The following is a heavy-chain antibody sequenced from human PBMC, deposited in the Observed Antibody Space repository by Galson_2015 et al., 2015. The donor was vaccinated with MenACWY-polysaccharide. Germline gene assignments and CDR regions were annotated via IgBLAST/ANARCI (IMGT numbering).Heavy chain of an antibody. CDR1: GFTFTSYA. D-gene: IGHD3-3*01. J-gene: IGHJ5*02. V-gene: IGHV3-23*01. CDR2: IRSSGTNT. Sequence: SLRHSCAASGFTFTSYAMSWVCQAPGKGLEWVSAIRSSGTNTYYADSVKGRFTISRDNSKNTLYLQMNSLRAEDTAVYYCAKDSTDFWSVAGRFDHWGQGTLVTVSS. CDR3: AKDSTDFWSVAGRFDH.